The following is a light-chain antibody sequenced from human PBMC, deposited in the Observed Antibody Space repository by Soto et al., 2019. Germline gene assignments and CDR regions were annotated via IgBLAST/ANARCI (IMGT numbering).Light chain of an antibody. CDR2: AAS. CDR1: QGITSY. J-gene: IGKJ4*01. Sequence: IQVTQSPSSLSASVGDRVTITCRASQGITSYLAWYQQKPGKAPKLLIYAASALQTGVSSRFSGSGYGTDFALTISNLQPEDVATYFWQQLYSYPRTFGGGTTVEF. CDR3: QQLYSYPRT. V-gene: IGKV1-9*01.